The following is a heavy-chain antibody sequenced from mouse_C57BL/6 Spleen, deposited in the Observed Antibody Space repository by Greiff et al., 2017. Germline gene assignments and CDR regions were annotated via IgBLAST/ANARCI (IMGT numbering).Heavy chain of an antibody. D-gene: IGHD2-14*01. J-gene: IGHJ4*01. CDR1: GYAFSSSW. CDR2: IYPGDGDT. CDR3: ARGVQDAMGY. Sequence: QVQLQQSGPELVKPGASVKISCKASGYAFSSSWMNWVKQRPGKGLEWIGRIYPGDGDTNYNGKFKGKATLTADKSSSTAYMQLSSLTSEDSAVYFCARGVQDAMGYWGQGTSVTVSS. V-gene: IGHV1-82*01.